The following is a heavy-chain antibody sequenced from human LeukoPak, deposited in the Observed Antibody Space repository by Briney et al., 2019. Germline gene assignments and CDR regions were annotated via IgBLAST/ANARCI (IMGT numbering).Heavy chain of an antibody. D-gene: IGHD3/OR15-3a*01. CDR1: GFSSSSHS. J-gene: IGHJ4*02. CDR3: ARDQDWAFDY. CDR2: ISGSSTTI. V-gene: IGHV3-48*01. Sequence: GGSLRLSCAASGFSSSSHSMNWVRQAPGKGLEWVSYISGSSTTIGYADSAKGRFIISRDNAKKSLYLQMNNLRAEDTAVYYCARDQDWAFDYWGQGILVTVSS.